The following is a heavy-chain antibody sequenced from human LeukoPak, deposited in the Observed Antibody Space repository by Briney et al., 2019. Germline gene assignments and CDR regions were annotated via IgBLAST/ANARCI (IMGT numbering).Heavy chain of an antibody. D-gene: IGHD3-9*01. Sequence: SETLSLTCAVYGGSFSGYYWSWIRQPPGKGLEWIGEINHSGSTNYNPSLKSRVTVSVDTSKNQFSLKLSFVTAADTAVYYCARPRFPLRYFDYWGQGTLVTVSS. CDR3: ARPRFPLRYFDY. CDR2: INHSGST. V-gene: IGHV4-34*01. CDR1: GGSFSGYY. J-gene: IGHJ4*02.